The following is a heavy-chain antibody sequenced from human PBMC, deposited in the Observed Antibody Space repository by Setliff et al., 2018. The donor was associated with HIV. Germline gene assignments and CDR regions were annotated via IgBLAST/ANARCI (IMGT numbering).Heavy chain of an antibody. J-gene: IGHJ3*02. D-gene: IGHD6-13*01. CDR2: IYTSGNT. CDR3: ARDKTAVPRAVDAFDI. V-gene: IGHV4-4*07. Sequence: PSETLSLTCTVSGGSISSYYWSWIRQPAGKGLEWIGRIYTSGNTNYNPSLKSLKSRVTMSVDTSKNQFSLKLSSVTAADTAVYYCARDKTAVPRAVDAFDIWGQGTMVTVSS. CDR1: GGSISSYY.